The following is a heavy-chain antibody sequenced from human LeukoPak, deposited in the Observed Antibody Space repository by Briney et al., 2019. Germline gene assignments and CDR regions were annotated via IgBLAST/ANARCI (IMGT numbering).Heavy chain of an antibody. D-gene: IGHD6-6*01. Sequence: ASVKVSWKVSGYTLTELSMHWVRQAPGKGLEWMGGFDPEDGETIYAQKFQGRVTMTEDTSTDTAYMELSSLRSEDTAVYYCATLYSSSSRWFDPWGQGTLVTVSS. V-gene: IGHV1-24*01. J-gene: IGHJ5*02. CDR1: GYTLTELS. CDR3: ATLYSSSSRWFDP. CDR2: FDPEDGET.